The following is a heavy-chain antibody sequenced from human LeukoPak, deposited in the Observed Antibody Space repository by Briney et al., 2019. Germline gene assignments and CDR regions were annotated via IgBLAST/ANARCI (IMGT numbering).Heavy chain of an antibody. CDR1: GFTFSTYW. J-gene: IGHJ6*02. D-gene: IGHD3-10*01. V-gene: IGHV3-7*03. Sequence: GGSLRLSCSASGFTFSTYWMSRVRQAPGKGLEWVANTKRDGSEIYYVDSVRGRFTISRDNARNSLYLQMNSLRAEDTAVYYCARRWLGDPYGMDVWGQGTTVSVSS. CDR3: ARRWLGDPYGMDV. CDR2: TKRDGSEI.